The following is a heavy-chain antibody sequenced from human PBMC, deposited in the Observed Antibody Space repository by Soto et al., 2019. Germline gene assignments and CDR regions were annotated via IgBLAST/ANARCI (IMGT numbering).Heavy chain of an antibody. CDR2: ISYDGSNK. V-gene: IGHV3-30*18. D-gene: IGHD3-10*01. Sequence: QVQLVESGGGVVQPGRSLRLSCAASGFTFSSYGMHWVRQAPGKGLEWVAVISYDGSNKYYADSMKGRFTISRDNSKNTLYLQMNSLRAEDTAVYYCAKAPVLLWFGELSPYGMDVWGQGTTVTVSS. CDR1: GFTFSSYG. CDR3: AKAPVLLWFGELSPYGMDV. J-gene: IGHJ6*02.